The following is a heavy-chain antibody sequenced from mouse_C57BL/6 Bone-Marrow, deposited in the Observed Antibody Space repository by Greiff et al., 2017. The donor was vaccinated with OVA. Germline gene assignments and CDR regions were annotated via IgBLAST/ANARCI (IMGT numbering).Heavy chain of an antibody. Sequence: QVQLKQSGPELVKPGASVKLSCKASGYTFTSYDINWVKQRPGQGLEWIGWIYPRDGSTKYNEKFKGKATLTVDTSSSTAYMELHSLTSEDSAVYFCARDYYGISYYAMDYWGQGTSVTVSS. V-gene: IGHV1-85*01. D-gene: IGHD1-1*01. CDR3: ARDYYGISYYAMDY. J-gene: IGHJ4*01. CDR2: IYPRDGST. CDR1: GYTFTSYD.